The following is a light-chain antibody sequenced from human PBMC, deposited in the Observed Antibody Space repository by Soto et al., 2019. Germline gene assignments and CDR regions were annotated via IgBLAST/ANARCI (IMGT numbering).Light chain of an antibody. CDR3: QQSHGIPYT. Sequence: DIQMTQSPSSLSASVGDRVTITCRASQTISTYLNWYQQKPGKAPKLLIYAASSLQSGVPSTFSGSGSGTDFTLTISSLQPEDFATYYCQQSHGIPYTFGQGTRLEI. V-gene: IGKV1-39*01. CDR1: QTISTY. CDR2: AAS. J-gene: IGKJ2*01.